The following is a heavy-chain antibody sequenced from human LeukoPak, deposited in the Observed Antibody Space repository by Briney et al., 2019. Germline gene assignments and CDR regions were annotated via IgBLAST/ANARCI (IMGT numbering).Heavy chain of an antibody. V-gene: IGHV4-59*12. CDR2: IYHSGNT. Sequence: PSETLSLTCTVSGDSISSYYWSWIRHPPGKGLEWIGYIYHSGNTNSNPSLKSRVTISVDTTKNQFSLKLSSVTAADTAVYYCARDPPTYYYDSSGYYYRDYWGQGTLVTVSS. D-gene: IGHD3-22*01. J-gene: IGHJ4*02. CDR1: GDSISSYY. CDR3: ARDPPTYYYDSSGYYYRDY.